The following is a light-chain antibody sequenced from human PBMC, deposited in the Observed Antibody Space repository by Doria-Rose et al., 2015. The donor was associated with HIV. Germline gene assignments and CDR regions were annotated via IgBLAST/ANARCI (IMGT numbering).Light chain of an antibody. J-gene: IGKJ3*01. CDR2: WAS. CDR3: QQYYDTPS. Sequence: VLTQPPESLGMPLGERATLNCKSNQSLLYTSKNYLAWYQQKPGQPPKLLIYWASTRQSRVPARFSGSGSGTDFTLTISSLEAEDVAVYYRQQYYDTPSFGPGTTVDIK. V-gene: IGKV4-1*01. CDR1: QSLLYTSKNY.